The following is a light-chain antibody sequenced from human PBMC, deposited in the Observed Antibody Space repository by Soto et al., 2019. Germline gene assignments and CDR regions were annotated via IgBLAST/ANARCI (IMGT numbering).Light chain of an antibody. V-gene: IGKV3-15*01. CDR3: QQYNDWPPRWT. J-gene: IGKJ1*01. CDR1: QSVSVN. CDR2: RAS. Sequence: EIVMTQSPATLSVSPGERATLSCRASQSVSVNLAWYQQKPGQAPRLLIYRASTRATGIQVRFSGGGSETELTLTISSLQSEDFAVYICQQYNDWPPRWTFGQGTKVEI.